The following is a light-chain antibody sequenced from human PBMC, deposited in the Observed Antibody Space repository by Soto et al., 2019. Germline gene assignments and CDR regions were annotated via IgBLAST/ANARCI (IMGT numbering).Light chain of an antibody. CDR3: MQALQIPWT. V-gene: IGKV2-28*01. CDR2: LGS. Sequence: DIVMTQSPLSLPFTPGDPSSISCISSQSLLLRNGNNYLDWYLQKPGQSPQLLIYLGSNRASGVPDRFSGSGSGTDFTLRISRVEAEDVGVYYCMQALQIPWTFGQGTKVDIK. J-gene: IGKJ1*01. CDR1: QSLLLRNGNNY.